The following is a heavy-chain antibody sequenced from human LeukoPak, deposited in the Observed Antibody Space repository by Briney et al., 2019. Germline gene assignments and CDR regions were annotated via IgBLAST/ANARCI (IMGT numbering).Heavy chain of an antibody. CDR1: GYTFTGYY. CDR2: INPNSGGT. J-gene: IGHJ4*02. V-gene: IGHV1-2*02. D-gene: IGHD3-22*01. Sequence: ASVKVSCKASGYTFTGYYMHWVRQAPGQGLEWMGWINPNSGGTNYAQKFQGRVTMTRDTSISTAYMELSRLRSDDTAVYYCARDQSYYDSSGYSLLIWGQGTLVTVSS. CDR3: ARDQSYYDSSGYSLLI.